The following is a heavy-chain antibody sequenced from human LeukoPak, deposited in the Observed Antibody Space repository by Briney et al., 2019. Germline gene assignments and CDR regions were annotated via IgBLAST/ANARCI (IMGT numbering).Heavy chain of an antibody. CDR3: ARGLNYYDSSGYEKWFDP. D-gene: IGHD3-22*01. V-gene: IGHV1-69*04. CDR2: IIPILGIA. CDR1: GGTFSSYA. J-gene: IGHJ5*02. Sequence: ASVKVSCKASGGTFSSYAISWVRQAPGQGLEWMGRIIPILGIANYAQKFQGRVTITADKSTCTAYMELSSLRSEDTAVYYCARGLNYYDSSGYEKWFDPWGQGTLVTVSS.